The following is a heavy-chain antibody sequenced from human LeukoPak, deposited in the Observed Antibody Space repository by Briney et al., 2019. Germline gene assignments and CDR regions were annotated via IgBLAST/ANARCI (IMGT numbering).Heavy chain of an antibody. CDR2: ISAYSGNT. J-gene: IGHJ4*02. V-gene: IGHV1-18*01. CDR1: GYTFTSYG. Sequence: ASVKVSFKASGYTFTSYGISWVRQAPGQGLEWMGWISAYSGNTNYAQKLQGRVTMTTDRSTSTAYMELRSQRSDDTAVYYCARVAVAGSFQVDYWGQGTLVTVSS. CDR3: ARVAVAGSFQVDY. D-gene: IGHD6-19*01.